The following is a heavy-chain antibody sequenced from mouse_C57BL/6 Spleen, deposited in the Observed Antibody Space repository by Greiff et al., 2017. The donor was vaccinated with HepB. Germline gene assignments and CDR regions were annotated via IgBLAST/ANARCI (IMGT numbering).Heavy chain of an antibody. V-gene: IGHV1-82*01. CDR3: ARDAYAWFAY. D-gene: IGHD2-2*01. J-gene: IGHJ3*01. CDR1: GYAFSSYW. Sequence: VQLQQSGPELVKPGASVKISCKASGYAFSSYWMNWVKQRPGKGLEWIGRIYPGDGDTNYNGKFKGKATLTADKSSSTAYMQLSSLTSGDSAVYFCARDAYAWFAYWGQGPLVTVSA. CDR2: IYPGDGDT.